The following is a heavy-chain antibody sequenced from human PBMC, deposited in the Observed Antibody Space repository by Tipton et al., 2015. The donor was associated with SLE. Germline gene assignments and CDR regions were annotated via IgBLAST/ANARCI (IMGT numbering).Heavy chain of an antibody. Sequence: LRPSCTVSGDSISSHYWSWIRQPPGKGLEWIGYIYYSGSTYYNPSLKSRVTISVDTSKNQFSLKLTSVTAADTAVYYCATTRTTWGVVTRGYFDYWGQGTLVTVSS. CDR1: GDSISSHY. CDR3: ATTRTTWGVVTRGYFDY. J-gene: IGHJ4*02. V-gene: IGHV4-59*08. D-gene: IGHD3-22*01. CDR2: IYYSGST.